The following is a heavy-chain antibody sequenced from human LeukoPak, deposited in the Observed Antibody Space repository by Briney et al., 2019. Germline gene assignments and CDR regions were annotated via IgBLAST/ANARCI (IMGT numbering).Heavy chain of an antibody. V-gene: IGHV3-48*04. CDR2: ISSSGSTI. J-gene: IGHJ4*02. CDR3: ASGVSASRY. Sequence: GGSLRLSCAASGFTFSSYWMHWVRQAPGKGLEWVSYISSSGSTIYYADSVKGRFTISRDNVKKSLYLQMNSLRVEDTAVYYCASGVSASRYWGQGTLVTVSS. CDR1: GFTFSSYW.